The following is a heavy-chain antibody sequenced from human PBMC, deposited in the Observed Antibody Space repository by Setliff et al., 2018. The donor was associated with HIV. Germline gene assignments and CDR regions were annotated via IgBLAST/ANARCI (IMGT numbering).Heavy chain of an antibody. CDR1: GGSISSGSYY. CDR2: IYTTGIT. V-gene: IGHV4-61*02. J-gene: IGHJ5*02. Sequence: SETLSLTCTVSGGSISSGSYYWSWIRQPAGKGLEWIGRIYTTGITNYIPSLKSRVTISLDTSKNQFSMKLTSVTAADTAMYFCARAGHYDFLGGFSAQPLDPWGRGILVTVSS. CDR3: ARAGHYDFLGGFSAQPLDP. D-gene: IGHD3-3*01.